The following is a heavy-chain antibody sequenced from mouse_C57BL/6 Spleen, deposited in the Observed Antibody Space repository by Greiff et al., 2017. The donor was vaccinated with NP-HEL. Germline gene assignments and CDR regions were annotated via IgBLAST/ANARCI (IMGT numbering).Heavy chain of an antibody. V-gene: IGHV5-16*01. Sequence: DVHLVESEGGLVQPGRSMKLSCTASGFTFSDYYMAWVRQVPEKGLEWVANINYDGSSTYYLDSLKSRFIISRDNAKNILYLQMSSLKSEDTATYYCARGGRLRNYAMDYWGQGTSVTVSS. CDR2: INYDGSST. CDR1: GFTFSDYY. J-gene: IGHJ4*01. CDR3: ARGGRLRNYAMDY. D-gene: IGHD2-4*01.